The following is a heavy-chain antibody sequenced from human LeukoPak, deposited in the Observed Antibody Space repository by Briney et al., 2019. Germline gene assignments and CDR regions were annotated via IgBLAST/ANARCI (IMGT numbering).Heavy chain of an antibody. CDR3: ARESRGYCTNGVCYTSEHLDY. CDR1: GYTFTSYG. D-gene: IGHD2-8*01. J-gene: IGHJ4*02. V-gene: IGHV1-18*04. CDR2: ITPNNRNT. Sequence: GASVKVSCKASGYTFTSYGLSWVRQAPGQGLEWMGWITPNNRNTNYAQKFQGRVTMTTDTSTRTAYMELRSLRSDDTALYYCARESRGYCTNGVCYTSEHLDYWGQGTLVTVSS.